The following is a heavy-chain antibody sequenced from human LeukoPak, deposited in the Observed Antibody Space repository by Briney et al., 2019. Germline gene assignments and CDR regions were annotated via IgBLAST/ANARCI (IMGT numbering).Heavy chain of an antibody. D-gene: IGHD5-18*01. J-gene: IGHJ4*02. CDR1: GFTFSSYW. V-gene: IGHV3-7*01. CDR3: VSDVSGSSYGDY. CDR2: IRQDGNEK. Sequence: PGGSLRLSCAASGFTFSSYWMTWVRQAPGKGLEWLANIRQDGNEKHYVDSVKGRFTMSRDNAKNSLYLQMNSLSAEDTAVYYCVSDVSGSSYGDYWGQGTLVTVSS.